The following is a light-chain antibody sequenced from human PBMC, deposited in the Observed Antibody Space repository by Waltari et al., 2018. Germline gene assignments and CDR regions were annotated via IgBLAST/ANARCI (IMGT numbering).Light chain of an antibody. V-gene: IGKV4-1*01. CDR1: QSILYSSDNRYY. J-gene: IGKJ3*01. CDR3: QQFYDTPFT. CDR2: WAT. Sequence: DIVMTQSPDSLGVSLGERATINCKSSQSILYSSDNRYYLTWYQQKPGQPPKRLIYWATALDAGYPDRFSGSGSGTDFTLTISSLQAEDVAVYYCQQFYDTPFTFGPGTKVHIK.